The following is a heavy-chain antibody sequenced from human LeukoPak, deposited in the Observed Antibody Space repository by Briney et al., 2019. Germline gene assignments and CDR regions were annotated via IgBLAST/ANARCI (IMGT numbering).Heavy chain of an antibody. CDR1: GFSFTSYW. V-gene: IGHV5-10-1*01. Sequence: LGESLKISCKGSGFSFTSYWISWVRQMPGKGLEWMGRVDPSDSYTNYSPSFQGHVTISADKSISTAYLQWSSLKASDTAMYYCARQSDSSSWYWGQGTLVTVSS. J-gene: IGHJ4*02. D-gene: IGHD6-13*01. CDR2: VDPSDSYT. CDR3: ARQSDSSSWY.